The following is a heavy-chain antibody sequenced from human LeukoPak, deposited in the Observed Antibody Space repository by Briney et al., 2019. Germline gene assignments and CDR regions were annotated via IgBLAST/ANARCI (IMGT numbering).Heavy chain of an antibody. J-gene: IGHJ4*02. CDR3: ARVDTVMAYDFDL. CDR1: GFTVSTNC. CDR2: IYSGGTT. Sequence: AGGSLRLSCAASGFTVSTNCMTWVRQAPGKGLEWVSTIYSGGTTYYADSVMGRFTISRHNSRNTLYLQMNSLRAEDTAVYYCARVDTVMAYDFDLWGQGTLVTVCS. V-gene: IGHV3-53*04. D-gene: IGHD5-18*01.